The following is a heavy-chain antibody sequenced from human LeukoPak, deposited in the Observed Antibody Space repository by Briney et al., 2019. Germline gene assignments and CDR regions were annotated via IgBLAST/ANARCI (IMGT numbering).Heavy chain of an antibody. CDR2: ISSSSSYI. V-gene: IGHV3-21*01. CDR1: GFTFSNYA. Sequence: GGSLRLSCAASGFTFSNYAMSWVRQAPGKGLEWVSSISSSSSYIYYADSVKGRFTISRDNAKNSLFLQVSSLRAEDTAVYYSTTSDINYRPFDNWGQGTLVTVSS. D-gene: IGHD4-11*01. CDR3: TTSDINYRPFDN. J-gene: IGHJ4*02.